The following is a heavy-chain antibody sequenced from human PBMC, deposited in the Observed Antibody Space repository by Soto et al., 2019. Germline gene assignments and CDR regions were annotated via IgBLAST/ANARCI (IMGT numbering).Heavy chain of an antibody. CDR3: AKDSGQSVYYYGMDV. Sequence: PGGSLRLSCAASGFTFSSYAMSWVRQAPGKGLEWVSAISGSDGSTYYADSVKGRFTISRDNSKNTLYLQMNSLRAEDTAVYYCAKDSGQSVYYYGMDVWGQGTTVTVSS. CDR1: GFTFSSYA. CDR2: ISGSDGST. V-gene: IGHV3-23*01. J-gene: IGHJ6*02. D-gene: IGHD6-19*01.